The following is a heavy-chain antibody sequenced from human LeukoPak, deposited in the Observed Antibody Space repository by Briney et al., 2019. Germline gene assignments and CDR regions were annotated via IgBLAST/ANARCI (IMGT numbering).Heavy chain of an antibody. CDR2: IKQDGSEK. CDR1: GFTFSSYW. Sequence: GGSLRLSCAASGFTFSSYWMSWVRQAPGKGLEWVANIKQDGSEKYYVDSVKGRFTISSDNSKNTLYLQMNSLRADDTAMYYCAKDIPGGGDDYWGQGTLVTVSS. CDR3: AKDIPGGGDDY. D-gene: IGHD2-21*02. V-gene: IGHV3-7*01. J-gene: IGHJ4*02.